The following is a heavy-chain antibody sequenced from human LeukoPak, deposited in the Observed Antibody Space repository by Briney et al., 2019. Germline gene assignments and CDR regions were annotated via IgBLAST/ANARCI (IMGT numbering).Heavy chain of an antibody. CDR2: ISSSSSYI. CDR3: ARDPRGYSGYQLYYFDY. CDR1: GFTFSSYS. J-gene: IGHJ4*02. Sequence: PGGSLRLSCAASGFTFSSYSMNWVRQAPGKGLEWVSSISSSSSYIYYADSVKGRFTISRDNAKNSLYLQMNSLRAEDTAAYYCARDPRGYSGYQLYYFDYWGQGTLVTVSS. D-gene: IGHD5-12*01. V-gene: IGHV3-21*01.